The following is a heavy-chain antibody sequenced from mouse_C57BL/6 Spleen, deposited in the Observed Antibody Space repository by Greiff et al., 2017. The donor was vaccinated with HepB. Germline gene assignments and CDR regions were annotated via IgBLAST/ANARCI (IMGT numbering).Heavy chain of an antibody. CDR2: IYPGDGDT. CDR1: GYAFSSAW. CDR3: ARSNWVYAMDY. J-gene: IGHJ4*01. Sequence: VQGVESGPELVKPGASVKISCKASGYAFSSAWMNWVKQRPGKGLEWIGRIYPGDGDTNYNGKFKGKATLTADKSSSTAYMQLSSLTSEDSAVYFCARSNWVYAMDYWGQGTSVTVSS. D-gene: IGHD4-1*01. V-gene: IGHV1-82*01.